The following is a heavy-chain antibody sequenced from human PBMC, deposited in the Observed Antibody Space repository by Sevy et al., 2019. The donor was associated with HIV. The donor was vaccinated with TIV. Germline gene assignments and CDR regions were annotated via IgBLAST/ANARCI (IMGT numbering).Heavy chain of an antibody. CDR3: AKLPSTVMFREKGY. Sequence: GGSLRLSCAASGFTFSSYAMSWVRQAPGKGLEWVSTISGSGDTTHYAESVKGRFTISRDNSKNTVSLQMSSLRAEDTAIYYCAKLPSTVMFREKGYWGQGTRVTVSS. CDR1: GFTFSSYA. D-gene: IGHD3-10*01. CDR2: ISGSGDTT. J-gene: IGHJ4*02. V-gene: IGHV3-23*01.